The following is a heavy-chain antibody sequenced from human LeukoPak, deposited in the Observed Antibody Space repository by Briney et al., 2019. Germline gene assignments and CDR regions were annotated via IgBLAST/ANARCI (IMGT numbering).Heavy chain of an antibody. CDR3: ARGGDPGAFDI. V-gene: IGHV3-21*01. CDR2: ISSSSSYI. CDR1: GFTFGSYS. Sequence: GGSLRLSCAASGFTFGSYSMNWVRQAPGKGLEWVSSISSSSSYIYYADSVKGRFTISRDNAKNSLYLQMNSLRAEDTAVYYCARGGDPGAFDIWGQGTMVTVSS. J-gene: IGHJ3*02.